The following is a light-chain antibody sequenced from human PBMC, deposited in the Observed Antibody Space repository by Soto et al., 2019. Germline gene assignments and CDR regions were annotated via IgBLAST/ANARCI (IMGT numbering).Light chain of an antibody. CDR1: SSDVGGYNY. CDR3: GSYTSSNTLV. Sequence: QSALTQPASVSGSPGQSITISCTGTSSDVGGYNYVSWYQQHPGKAPKLLIYEVTYRPSGVSNRFSGSKSGNTASLTISGLLAEDEADYFCGSYTSSNTLVFGTGTKVTVL. CDR2: EVT. V-gene: IGLV2-14*03. J-gene: IGLJ1*01.